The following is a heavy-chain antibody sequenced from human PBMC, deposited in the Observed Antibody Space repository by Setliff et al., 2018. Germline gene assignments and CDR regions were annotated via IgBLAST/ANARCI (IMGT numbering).Heavy chain of an antibody. CDR2: ISPNSGDT. V-gene: IGHV1-2*06. D-gene: IGHD1-26*01. CDR3: ARSGSYGMRYWFDH. Sequence: ASVKVSCKASGYTFIGYYMYWVRQAPGQGLEWMGRISPNSGDTNYAQKFQGRVSMTRDTSIYTAYMELSSLRSDDTAVYYCARSGSYGMRYWFDHWGQGTLVTVSS. CDR1: GYTFIGYY. J-gene: IGHJ5*02.